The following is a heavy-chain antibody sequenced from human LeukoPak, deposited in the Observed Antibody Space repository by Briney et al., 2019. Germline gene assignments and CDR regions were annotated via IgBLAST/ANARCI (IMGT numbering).Heavy chain of an antibody. J-gene: IGHJ4*02. Sequence: SETLSLTCAVYGGSFSGYYWSWIRQPPGKGLEWTGEINHSGSTNYNPSLKSRVTISVDTSKNQFSLKLSSVTAADTAVYYCARRGRGYSYGTDYWGQGTLVTVSS. CDR2: INHSGST. V-gene: IGHV4-34*01. CDR3: ARRGRGYSYGTDY. D-gene: IGHD5-18*01. CDR1: GGSFSGYY.